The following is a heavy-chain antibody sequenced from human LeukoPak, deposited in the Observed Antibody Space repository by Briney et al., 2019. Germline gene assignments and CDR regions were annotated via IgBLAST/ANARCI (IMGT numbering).Heavy chain of an antibody. CDR3: AKTSGWHHDY. CDR1: EFTFSTYE. D-gene: IGHD6-19*01. CDR2: ISSSGSSI. J-gene: IGHJ4*02. Sequence: GGSLSLSCAACEFTFSTYEMNWVRQPPGRGVEWVSYISSSGSSIYYADSVKGRFTISRDNAKNSLCLQMNSLRAEDTAVYYCAKTSGWHHDYWGQGTLVTVSS. V-gene: IGHV3-48*03.